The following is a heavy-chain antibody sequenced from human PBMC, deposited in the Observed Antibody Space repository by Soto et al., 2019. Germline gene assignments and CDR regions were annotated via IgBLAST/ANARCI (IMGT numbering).Heavy chain of an antibody. V-gene: IGHV1-69*13. CDR1: GGTLSSYA. Sequence: SVKVSCKASGGTLSSYAISWVRQAHGQGLEWMGGIIPIFGTANYAQKFQGRVTITADESTSTAYMELSSLRSEDTAVYYCARGGGTTVTTYYYGMDVWGQGTTVTVSS. CDR2: IIPIFGTA. J-gene: IGHJ6*02. CDR3: ARGGGTTVTTYYYGMDV. D-gene: IGHD4-17*01.